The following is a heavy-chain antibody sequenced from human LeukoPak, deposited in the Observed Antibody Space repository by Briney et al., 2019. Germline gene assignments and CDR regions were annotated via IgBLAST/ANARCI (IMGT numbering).Heavy chain of an antibody. D-gene: IGHD3-10*01. Sequence: SCKASGGTFSSYAISWMRQAPGQGLEWIGKINSSFVTANYAQKFQCRVTITTDDSTSPAYMQLSSLRSEDTAVYYCAPAPITMVRGVITSDAFDIWSQGTMVTVSS. CDR3: APAPITMVRGVITSDAFDI. J-gene: IGHJ3*02. CDR2: INSSFVTA. CDR1: GGTFSSYA. V-gene: IGHV1-69*05.